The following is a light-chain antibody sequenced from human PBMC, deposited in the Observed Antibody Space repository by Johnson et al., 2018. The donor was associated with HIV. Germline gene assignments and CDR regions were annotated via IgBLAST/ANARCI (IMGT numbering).Light chain of an antibody. V-gene: IGLV1-51*02. CDR1: SSNIGNNY. J-gene: IGLJ1*01. Sequence: HSVLTQPPSVSAAPGQRVTISCSGSSSNIGNNYVSWYQQLPGTAPKLLIYENNKRPSGIPDRFSGSKSGTSATLGITGLQTGDEADYYCGTWDNSLNTVAGFGPGTKVTFL. CDR2: ENN. CDR3: GTWDNSLNTVAG.